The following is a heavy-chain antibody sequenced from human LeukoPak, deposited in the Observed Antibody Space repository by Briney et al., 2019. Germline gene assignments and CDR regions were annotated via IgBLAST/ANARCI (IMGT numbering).Heavy chain of an antibody. V-gene: IGHV3-30*04. D-gene: IGHD4-17*01. CDR1: GFTFSSYA. Sequence: GGSLRLSCAASGFTFSSYAMHWVRQAPGKGLEWVAVISYDGSNKYYADSVKGRFTISRDNSKNTLYLQMNSLRAEDTAVYYCARASIDYVDWFDPWGQGTLVTVSS. CDR2: ISYDGSNK. CDR3: ARASIDYVDWFDP. J-gene: IGHJ5*02.